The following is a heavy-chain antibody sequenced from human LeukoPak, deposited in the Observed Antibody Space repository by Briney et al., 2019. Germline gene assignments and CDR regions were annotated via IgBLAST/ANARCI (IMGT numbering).Heavy chain of an antibody. CDR1: GYTFSGYY. J-gene: IGHJ5*02. CDR3: GRGIQSFNP. Sequence: EASVNVSCEASGYTFSGYYMHWVLQAPGQGLEWMGRIDPKSGDTNYAQKFQDRVTMTRDTSMNTAYMEISRLTYDDTAVYYCGRGIQSFNPWGQGTQVTVSS. CDR2: IDPKSGDT. V-gene: IGHV1-2*06.